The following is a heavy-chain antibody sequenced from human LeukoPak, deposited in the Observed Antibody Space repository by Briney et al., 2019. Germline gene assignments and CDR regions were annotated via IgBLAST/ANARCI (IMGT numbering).Heavy chain of an antibody. Sequence: GGSLRLSCAASGFTFSRYAMHWVRQAPGKGLEGVAIICYDGSNENYVDSVKGRFTISRDNGKNTLYLQVNSLRAEDTAVYYCARVDTAMGSLDYWGQGILVTVSS. J-gene: IGHJ4*02. CDR3: ARVDTAMGSLDY. CDR1: GFTFSRYA. V-gene: IGHV3-33*01. D-gene: IGHD5-18*01. CDR2: ICYDGSNE.